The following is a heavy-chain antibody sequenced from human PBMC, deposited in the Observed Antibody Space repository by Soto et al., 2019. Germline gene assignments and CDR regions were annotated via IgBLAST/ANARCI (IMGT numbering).Heavy chain of an antibody. CDR1: GFTFSSYA. CDR2: ISYDGSNK. Sequence: PGGSLRLSCADSGFTFSSYAVHWVRPAPGKELEWVAVISYDGSNKYYADTVKSRFTISRDNSKNTLYLQMNSLRAEDTAVYYCARDPSGSSYYYFDYWGQGTLVSVSS. V-gene: IGHV3-30-3*01. CDR3: ARDPSGSSYYYFDY. J-gene: IGHJ4*02. D-gene: IGHD6-19*01.